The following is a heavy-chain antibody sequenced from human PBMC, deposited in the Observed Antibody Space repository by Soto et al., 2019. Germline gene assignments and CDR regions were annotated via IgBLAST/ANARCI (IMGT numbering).Heavy chain of an antibody. CDR3: ARGWFGELLSDAFGY. J-gene: IGHJ4*02. CDR2: ISYDGSNK. Sequence: SLRLSCAASGFTFSSYAMHWVRQAPGKGLEWVAVISYDGSNKYYADSVKGRFTISRDNSKNTLYLQMNSLRAEDTAVYYCARGWFGELLSDAFGYWGQGTLVTVSS. V-gene: IGHV3-30-3*01. D-gene: IGHD3-10*01. CDR1: GFTFSSYA.